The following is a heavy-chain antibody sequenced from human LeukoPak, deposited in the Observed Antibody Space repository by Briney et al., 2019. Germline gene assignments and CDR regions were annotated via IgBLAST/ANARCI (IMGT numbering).Heavy chain of an antibody. D-gene: IGHD6-6*01. V-gene: IGHV4-30-2*01. CDR2: IYHSGST. CDR3: ARDKSIAARFDI. CDR1: GGSISSGGYY. J-gene: IGHJ3*02. Sequence: PSQTLSLTCTVSGGSISSGGYYWSWIRQPPGKGLEWIGYIYHSGSTYYNPSLKSRVTISVDRSKNQFSLKLSSVTAADTAVYYCARDKSIAARFDIWGQGTMVTVSS.